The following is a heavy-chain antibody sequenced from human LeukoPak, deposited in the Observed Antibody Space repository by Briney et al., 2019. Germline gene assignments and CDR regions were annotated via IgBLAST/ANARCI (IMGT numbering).Heavy chain of an antibody. CDR3: AREGADDHGRLQWFDP. V-gene: IGHV1-18*01. J-gene: IGHJ5*02. CDR2: ISAYNGDT. Sequence: ASVKVSCKASDFTFSNYGFNWVRQAPGQGLEWMGWISAYNGDTTYAQKFQGRIAMTTDTSTNTAYMDLRSLRSDDTAFYYCAREGADDHGRLQWFDPWGQGTLVTVSS. CDR1: DFTFSNYG. D-gene: IGHD4-17*01.